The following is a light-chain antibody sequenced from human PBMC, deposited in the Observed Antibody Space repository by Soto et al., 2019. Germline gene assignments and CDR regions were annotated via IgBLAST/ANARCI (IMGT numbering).Light chain of an antibody. CDR3: RQHNTYPWT. CDR1: LAVKND. V-gene: IGKV1-17*01. Sequence: DIQMTQSPSSLSSSVGDRVTITCRASLAVKNDLGWYQQKPREAPKRLIYAASSLQSGVPSRFSGSGSGTEFTLIISSLQPEDFATYYYRQHNTYPWTFGQGTKVEIK. CDR2: AAS. J-gene: IGKJ1*01.